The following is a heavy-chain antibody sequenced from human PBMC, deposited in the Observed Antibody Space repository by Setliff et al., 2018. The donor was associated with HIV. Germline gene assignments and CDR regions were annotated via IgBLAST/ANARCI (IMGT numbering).Heavy chain of an antibody. V-gene: IGHV4-34*01. CDR3: ARGSRQLTIFGVVFKTNYYFMDV. CDR1: GGSFGGYY. CDR2: INHDRTT. D-gene: IGHD3-3*01. J-gene: IGHJ6*03. Sequence: SETLSLTCAVYGGSFGGYYWSWIRQPPGKGLEWIGEINHDRTTNYNPSLKSRVTISVDTSKNQFSLTLNSVTAADTAVYYCARGSRQLTIFGVVFKTNYYFMDVWGKGTAVTSP.